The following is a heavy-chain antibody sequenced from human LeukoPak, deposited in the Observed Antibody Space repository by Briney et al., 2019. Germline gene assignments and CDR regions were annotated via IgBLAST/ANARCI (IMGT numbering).Heavy chain of an antibody. D-gene: IGHD3-22*01. CDR2: ISGGGGHT. CDR1: GFTFSSYA. Sequence: GGSLRLSCAASGFTFSSYAMSWVRQAPGKGLEWVSAISGGGGHTYYADSVKGRFIISRDNSKNTVSLQMNSLRAEDTAIYYCAKDHIQMGDSSSYAFDIWGQGTMVTVS. J-gene: IGHJ3*02. V-gene: IGHV3-23*01. CDR3: AKDHIQMGDSSSYAFDI.